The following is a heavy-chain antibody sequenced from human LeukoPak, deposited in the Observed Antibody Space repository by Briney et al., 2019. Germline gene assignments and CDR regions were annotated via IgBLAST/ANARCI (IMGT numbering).Heavy chain of an antibody. D-gene: IGHD3-10*01. CDR3: AKEYDSGGYGANFGY. CDR2: VSSDGGTK. V-gene: IGHV3-30*18. J-gene: IGHJ4*02. Sequence: PGRSLRLSCTASKFTFSNYGMQWVRQAPGKGLEWVAVVSSDGGTKYYADSVKGRFTISRDNSRNTMYLQMDSLRAEDTAVYYCAKEYDSGGYGANFGYWGQGTLVTVSS. CDR1: KFTFSNYG.